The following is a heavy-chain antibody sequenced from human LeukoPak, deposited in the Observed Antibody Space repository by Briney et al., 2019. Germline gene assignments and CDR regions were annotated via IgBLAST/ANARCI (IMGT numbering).Heavy chain of an antibody. CDR3: ARTLHDFWSGYYAEDY. Sequence: SETLSLTCTVSGGSISSYYWSWIRQPAGKGLEWIGRIYTSGSTNYNPSLKSRVTMSVDTSKNQFSLKLSSVTAADTAVYYCARTLHDFWSGYYAEDYWGQGTLVTVSS. D-gene: IGHD3-3*01. CDR1: GGSISSYY. V-gene: IGHV4-4*07. J-gene: IGHJ4*02. CDR2: IYTSGST.